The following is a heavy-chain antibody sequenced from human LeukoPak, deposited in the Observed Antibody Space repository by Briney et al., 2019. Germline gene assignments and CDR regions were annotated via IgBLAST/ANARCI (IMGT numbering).Heavy chain of an antibody. D-gene: IGHD4-17*01. Sequence: SETLSLTCAVYGGSFSGYYWSWIRQPPGKGLEWIGEINHSGSTNYNPSLKSRGTISVDKSKNQFSLKPSTITAADSAVYYSAXXXXXXXYDFDYXGQGTLVTVSS. CDR3: AXXXXXXXYDFDY. CDR2: INHSGST. CDR1: GGSFSGYY. V-gene: IGHV4-34*01. J-gene: IGHJ4*02.